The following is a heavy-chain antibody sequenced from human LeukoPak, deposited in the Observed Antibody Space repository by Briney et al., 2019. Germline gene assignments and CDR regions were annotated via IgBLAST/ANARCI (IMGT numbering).Heavy chain of an antibody. D-gene: IGHD3-22*01. J-gene: IGHJ3*02. Sequence: SETLSLTCAVYGGCFSGYYWSWIRQPPGKGLEWIGEINHSGSTNYNPSLKSRVTMSVDTSKNQLSLKLRSVTAADTAVYYCARAPDSSGFYFAFEIWGQGTVVTVSS. CDR1: GGCFSGYY. CDR2: INHSGST. CDR3: ARAPDSSGFYFAFEI. V-gene: IGHV4-34*01.